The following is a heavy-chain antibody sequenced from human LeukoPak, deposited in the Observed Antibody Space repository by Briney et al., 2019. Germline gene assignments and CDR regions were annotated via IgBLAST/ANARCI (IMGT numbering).Heavy chain of an antibody. CDR3: ARSGWPYYFDY. CDR1: GFTFSSYW. CDR2: IHSDGSST. Sequence: GGSLRLSCGASGFTFSSYWMHWVRQAPGKGLVWVSRIHSDGSSTSYADSVRGRFTISRDDAKSTLYLQMNSLRAEDTAVYYCARSGWPYYFDYWGQRTLVTVSS. D-gene: IGHD3-22*01. J-gene: IGHJ4*02. V-gene: IGHV3-74*01.